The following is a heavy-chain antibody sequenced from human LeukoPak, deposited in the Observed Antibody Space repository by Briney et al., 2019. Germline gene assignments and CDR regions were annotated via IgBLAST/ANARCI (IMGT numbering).Heavy chain of an antibody. Sequence: GGSLRLSCAASGFTFSSYAMSWVRQAPGKRLEWVSGISGSGGSTHYADSLKGRFTISRDNSKNTLYMQMTSLRVEDTAVYYCATVAYCGGDCYSTYFDYWGQGTLVTVSS. CDR2: ISGSGGST. CDR3: ATVAYCGGDCYSTYFDY. V-gene: IGHV3-23*01. J-gene: IGHJ4*02. CDR1: GFTFSSYA. D-gene: IGHD2-21*01.